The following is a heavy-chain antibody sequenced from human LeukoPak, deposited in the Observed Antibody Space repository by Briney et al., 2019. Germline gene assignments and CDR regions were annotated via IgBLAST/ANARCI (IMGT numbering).Heavy chain of an antibody. CDR1: GGSISSGGYS. J-gene: IGHJ6*02. D-gene: IGHD2-21*01. V-gene: IGHV4-34*01. Sequence: SETLSLTCAVSGGSISSGGYSWRWIRQPPGKGLEWIGEINHSGSTNYNPSLKSRVTISVDTSKNQFSLKLSSVTAADTAVYYCARGLGDWGQGTTVTVSS. CDR2: INHSGST. CDR3: ARGLGD.